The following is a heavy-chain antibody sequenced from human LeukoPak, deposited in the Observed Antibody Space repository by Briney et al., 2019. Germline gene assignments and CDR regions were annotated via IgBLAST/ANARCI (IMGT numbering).Heavy chain of an antibody. CDR3: ARDVLRAAAGIPLDY. J-gene: IGHJ4*02. CDR1: GYTFTSYG. D-gene: IGHD6-13*01. Sequence: GASVKVSCKASGYTFTSYGISWVRQAPGHGLEWMGWISAYNGNTNYAQKLQGRVTMTTDTSTSTAYMELRSLRSDDTAVYYCARDVLRAAAGIPLDYWGQGTLVTVSS. CDR2: ISAYNGNT. V-gene: IGHV1-18*01.